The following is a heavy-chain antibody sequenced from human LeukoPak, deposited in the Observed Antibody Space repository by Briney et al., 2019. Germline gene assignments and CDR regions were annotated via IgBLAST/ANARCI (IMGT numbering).Heavy chain of an antibody. CDR3: ASLDGSGTFDY. D-gene: IGHD3-10*01. J-gene: IGHJ4*02. CDR1: GFTVSSNY. CDR2: INSDGSST. Sequence: GGSLRLSCAASGFTVSSNYMSWVRQAPGKGLVWVSRINSDGSSTSYADSVKGRFTISRDNAKNTLYLQMNSLRAEDTAVYYCASLDGSGTFDYWGQGTLVTVSS. V-gene: IGHV3-74*01.